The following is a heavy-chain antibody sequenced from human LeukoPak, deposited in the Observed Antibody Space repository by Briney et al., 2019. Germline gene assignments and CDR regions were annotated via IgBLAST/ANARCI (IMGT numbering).Heavy chain of an antibody. CDR2: IDWNDDK. V-gene: IGHV2-5*01. CDR3: AHVGWPYFDY. CDR1: GLSISTSGVG. J-gene: IGHJ4*02. Sequence: SGPTLGNPTPALTLTFSFSGLSISTSGVGVGWIRQPPVKALEWLALIDWNDDKRYSPSLRSRLTITRDTSKNQVVLTMTNMDPVDTATYFCAHVGWPYFDYWGQGTLVTVSS. D-gene: IGHD2-15*01.